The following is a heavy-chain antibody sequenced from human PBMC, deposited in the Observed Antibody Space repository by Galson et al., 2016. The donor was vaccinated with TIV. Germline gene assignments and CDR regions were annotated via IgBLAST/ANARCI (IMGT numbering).Heavy chain of an antibody. CDR1: GFTFSGYS. CDR2: ISSTLSDT. V-gene: IGHV3-21*01. D-gene: IGHD3-3*01. J-gene: IGHJ4*02. CDR3: VSSRGTDFWRNFDF. Sequence: SLRLSCAASGFTFSGYSMNWVRQAPGKGLAWVSFISSTLSDTFYADSVKGRFSISRDNTKNSVYRQMNNLSAEDMAVYYCVSSRGTDFWRNFDFWGQGTLVTVSP.